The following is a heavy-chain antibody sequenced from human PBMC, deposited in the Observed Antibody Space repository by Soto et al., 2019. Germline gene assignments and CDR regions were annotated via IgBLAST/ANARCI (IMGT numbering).Heavy chain of an antibody. CDR2: IWYDGSNK. J-gene: IGHJ6*02. D-gene: IGHD5-18*01. V-gene: IGHV3-33*01. CDR3: ARQGRDTAMVMGGYYYYGMDV. Sequence: GGSLRLSCAASGFTFSSYGMHWVRQAPGKGLEWVAVIWYDGSNKYYANSVKGRFTISRDNSKNTLYLQMNSLRAEDTAMYYCARQGRDTAMVMGGYYYYGMDVWGQGTTVTVSS. CDR1: GFTFSSYG.